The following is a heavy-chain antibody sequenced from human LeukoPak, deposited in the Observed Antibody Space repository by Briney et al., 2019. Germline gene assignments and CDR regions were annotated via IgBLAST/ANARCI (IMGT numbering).Heavy chain of an antibody. Sequence: GGSLRLSCAASGFTFNSYWMNWVRQAPGKGLEWVANIKQDGSEKYYVDSVKGRFTISRDNAKNSLYLQLNSLRAEDTAVYYCARDKYDILTGYYIFDYWGQGTLVTVSS. CDR3: ARDKYDILTGYYIFDY. V-gene: IGHV3-7*01. CDR1: GFTFNSYW. J-gene: IGHJ4*02. D-gene: IGHD3-9*01. CDR2: IKQDGSEK.